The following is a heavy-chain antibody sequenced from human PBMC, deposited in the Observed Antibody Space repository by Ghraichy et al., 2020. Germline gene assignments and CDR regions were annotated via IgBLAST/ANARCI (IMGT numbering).Heavy chain of an antibody. CDR1: GGTFSSYA. V-gene: IGHV1-69*13. CDR2: IIPIFGTA. CDR3: ASAIYCSSTSCFTYYYYGMDV. J-gene: IGHJ6*02. Sequence: SVKVSCKASGGTFSSYAISWVRQAPGQGLEWMGGIIPIFGTANYAQKFQGRVTITADESTSTAYMELSSLRSEDTAVYYCASAIYCSSTSCFTYYYYGMDVWGQGTTVTVSS. D-gene: IGHD2-2*02.